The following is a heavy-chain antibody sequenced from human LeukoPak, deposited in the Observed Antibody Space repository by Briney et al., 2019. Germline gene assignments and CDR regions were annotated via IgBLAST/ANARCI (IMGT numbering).Heavy chain of an antibody. CDR1: GFIFSSYA. D-gene: IGHD3-9*01. Sequence: GGSLRLSCAASGFIFSSYAMSWVRQAPGKGLEWVSAISGSGGSTYYADSVKGRFTISRDNSKNTLYLQMNSLRAEDTAVYYCAKSHYDILTGHDYWGQGTLVTVSS. V-gene: IGHV3-23*01. CDR2: ISGSGGST. CDR3: AKSHYDILTGHDY. J-gene: IGHJ4*02.